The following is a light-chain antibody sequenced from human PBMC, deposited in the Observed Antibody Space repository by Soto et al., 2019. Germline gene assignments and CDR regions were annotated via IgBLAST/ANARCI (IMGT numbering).Light chain of an antibody. Sequence: DIQMTQSPSSVSASVGDRFTITCRASQGITNRLAWYQQKPGRAPNLLIYEASSLQSGVPSRISGSGSGTDFTLTIISLQPEDFATYYCQQANSFPITFGQGTRLEI. V-gene: IGKV1D-12*01. CDR3: QQANSFPIT. CDR1: QGITNR. J-gene: IGKJ5*01. CDR2: EAS.